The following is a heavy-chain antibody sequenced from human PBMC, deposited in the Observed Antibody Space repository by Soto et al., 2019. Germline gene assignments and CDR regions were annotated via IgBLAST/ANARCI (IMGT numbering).Heavy chain of an antibody. J-gene: IGHJ6*04. D-gene: IGHD2-2*01. CDR2: IKSKTDGATT. Sequence: EVQLVESGGGLVKPGGSLRLSCAASGFTFSNAWMSWVRQAPGKGLEWVGRIKSKTDGATTDYAAPVIGRLTISRDDSKLRLYLKMNSLQTEDTAVYYCTTAPPGTDAPKGDCYDYGMDVWGKGTTVTVSS. CDR1: GFTFSNAW. V-gene: IGHV3-15*01. CDR3: TTAPPGTDAPKGDCYDYGMDV.